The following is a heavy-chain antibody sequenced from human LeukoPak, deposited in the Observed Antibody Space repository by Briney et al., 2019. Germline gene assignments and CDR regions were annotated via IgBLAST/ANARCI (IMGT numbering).Heavy chain of an antibody. CDR2: IYYSGST. D-gene: IGHD3-22*01. Sequence: PSETLSLTCTVSGGSISSSSYYWGWIRQPPGKGLEWIGSIYYSGSTYYNPSLKSRVTISVDTSKNQLSLKLSSVTAADTAVYYCARRGFTYYYDSSGYYYGYYFDYWGQGTLVTVSS. J-gene: IGHJ4*02. CDR3: ARRGFTYYYDSSGYYYGYYFDY. CDR1: GGSISSSSYY. V-gene: IGHV4-39*01.